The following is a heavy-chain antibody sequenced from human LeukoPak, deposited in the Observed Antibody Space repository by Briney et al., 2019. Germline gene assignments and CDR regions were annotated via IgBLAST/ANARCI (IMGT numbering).Heavy chain of an antibody. CDR2: ILYDGSNK. CDR3: ARDRWIQLWEGVFDI. J-gene: IGHJ3*02. Sequence: PGGSLRLSCAASGFTFSSYAMHWVRQPPGKRLEWVAFILYDGSNKYYADSVKGRFTISRDNSKNTLYLQMNSLRAEDTAVYYCARDRWIQLWEGVFDIWGQGTMVTVSS. CDR1: GFTFSSYA. D-gene: IGHD5-18*01. V-gene: IGHV3-30*04.